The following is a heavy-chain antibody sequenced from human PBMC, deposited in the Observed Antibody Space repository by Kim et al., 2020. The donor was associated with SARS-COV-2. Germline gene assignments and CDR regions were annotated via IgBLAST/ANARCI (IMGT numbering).Heavy chain of an antibody. V-gene: IGHV3-23*01. D-gene: IGHD3-22*01. CDR3: VKGVESYSLIVAERYDF. CDR1: GFTFNNYA. J-gene: IGHJ4*02. Sequence: GGSLRLSCAASGFTFNNYAMSWVRQALGKGLEWVSAITGTGLVTYYADSVKGRFTISRDNAQKTVFLQMDSLRAEDTAVYYCVKGVESYSLIVAERYDFWGQGTLVTVSS. CDR2: ITGTGLVT.